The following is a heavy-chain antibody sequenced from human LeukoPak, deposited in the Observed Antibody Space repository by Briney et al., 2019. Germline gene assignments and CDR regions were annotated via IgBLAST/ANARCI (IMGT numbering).Heavy chain of an antibody. CDR1: GYSFPDYW. V-gene: IGHV5-51*01. D-gene: IGHD5-24*01. J-gene: IGHJ4*02. CDR3: ARRRGDGYNSPFDY. Sequence: GESLKISCKGSGYSFPDYWIDWVRKMAGQGLDWMWIIYPADSDTRYSPSFQGQVTISADKSINTAYLQWSTLKASDTATYYCARRRGDGYNSPFDYWGQGTRVTVPS. CDR2: IYPADSDT.